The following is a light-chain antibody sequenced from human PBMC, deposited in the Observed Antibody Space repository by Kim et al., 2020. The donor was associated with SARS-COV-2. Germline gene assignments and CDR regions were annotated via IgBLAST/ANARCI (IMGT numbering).Light chain of an antibody. Sequence: QSVTSSCTGTSLAVGGDNFVSWYPQHTGKAPKLKMLEVSTRPSGVPDRFSGSKSGDTASLTVSGLQAEDETDYYCSSYARSNNYVFGTGTKVTVL. CDR1: SLAVGGDNF. V-gene: IGLV2-8*01. CDR2: EVS. CDR3: SSYARSNNYV. J-gene: IGLJ1*01.